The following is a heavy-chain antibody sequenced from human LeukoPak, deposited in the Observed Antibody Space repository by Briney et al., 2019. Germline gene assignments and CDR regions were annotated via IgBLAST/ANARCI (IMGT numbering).Heavy chain of an antibody. CDR1: GYTLTELS. CDR3: ATGYGLCSYLENMSERDAFDV. CDR2: FDPEDGET. V-gene: IGHV1-24*01. D-gene: IGHD3-10*01. Sequence: GASVKVSCKVSGYTLTELSMHWVRQAPGKGLEWMGGFDPEDGETIYAQKFQGRVTMTEDTSTDTAYMELSSLRSEQTPVCYCATGYGLCSYLENMSERDAFDVWGQGTMVSVSS. J-gene: IGHJ3*01.